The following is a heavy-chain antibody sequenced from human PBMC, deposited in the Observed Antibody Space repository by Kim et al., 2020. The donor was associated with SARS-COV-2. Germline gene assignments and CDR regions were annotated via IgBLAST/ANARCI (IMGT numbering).Heavy chain of an antibody. CDR3: ARESAYCSGGSCYVWFDP. CDR2: INHSGST. Sequence: SETLSLTCAVYGGSFSGYYWSWIRQPPGKGLEWIGEINHSGSTNYNPSLKSRVTISVDTSKNQFSLKMSSVTAADTAVYYCARESAYCSGGSCYVWFDP. D-gene: IGHD2-15*01. V-gene: IGHV4-34*01. J-gene: IGHJ5*02. CDR1: GGSFSGYY.